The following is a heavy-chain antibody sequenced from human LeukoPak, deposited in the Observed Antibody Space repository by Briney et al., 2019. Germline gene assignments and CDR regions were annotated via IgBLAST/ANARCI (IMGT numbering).Heavy chain of an antibody. CDR2: INPSGGST. J-gene: IGHJ4*02. CDR1: GYTFTSYY. Sequence: ASVKVSCKASGYTFTSYYMHWVRQAPGQGLGWMGIINPSGGSTSYAQKFQGRVTMTRDTSTSTVYMELSSLRSEDTAVYNCARGERTYYDILTGYFVYWGQGTLVTVSS. D-gene: IGHD3-9*01. CDR3: ARGERTYYDILTGYFVY. V-gene: IGHV1-46*01.